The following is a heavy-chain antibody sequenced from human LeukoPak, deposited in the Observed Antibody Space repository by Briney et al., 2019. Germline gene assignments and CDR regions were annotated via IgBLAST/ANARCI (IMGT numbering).Heavy chain of an antibody. J-gene: IGHJ4*02. Sequence: PSETLSLTCTVSGGSISSSSYYWGWIRQPPGKGLEWIGSIYYSGSTYYNPSLKSRVTISVDTSKNQFSLKLSSVTAADTAVYYCARTPYSSSWYFPYWGQGTLVTVSS. CDR3: ARTPYSSSWYFPY. CDR2: IYYSGST. CDR1: GGSISSSSYY. D-gene: IGHD6-13*01. V-gene: IGHV4-39*01.